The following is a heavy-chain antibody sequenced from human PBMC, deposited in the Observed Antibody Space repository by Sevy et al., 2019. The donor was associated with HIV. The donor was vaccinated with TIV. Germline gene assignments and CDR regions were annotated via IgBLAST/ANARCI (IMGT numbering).Heavy chain of an antibody. J-gene: IGHJ4*02. Sequence: GGSLRLSCTASGFTVSSNYMSWVRQAPGKGLDWVSIIYSDGNTYYADSVKGRFTISRDKSKNTLYLQMNSLRAEDTAIYYCARDRGDYGSGSYGYWGQGTRVTVSS. V-gene: IGHV3-53*01. CDR2: IYSDGNT. CDR1: GFTVSSNY. CDR3: ARDRGDYGSGSYGY. D-gene: IGHD3-10*01.